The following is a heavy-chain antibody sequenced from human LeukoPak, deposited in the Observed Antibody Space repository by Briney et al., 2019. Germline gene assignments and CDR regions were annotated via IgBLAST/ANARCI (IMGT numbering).Heavy chain of an antibody. J-gene: IGHJ6*03. CDR2: IKQDGSEK. V-gene: IGHV3-7*01. D-gene: IGHD4-11*01. Sequence: GSLRLSCAASGFTFSSNYMSWVRQAPGKGLEWVANIKQDGSEKYYEDSVKGRFTISRDNAKNSLNLQMNSLRAEDTAVYYCARGRVSSSTWYSTYYYFFYMDFWGKGTTVTVSS. CDR1: GFTFSSNY. CDR3: ARGRVSSSTWYSTYYYFFYMDF.